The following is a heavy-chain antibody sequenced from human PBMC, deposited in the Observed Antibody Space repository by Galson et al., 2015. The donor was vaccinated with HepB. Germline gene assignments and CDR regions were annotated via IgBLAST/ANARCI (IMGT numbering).Heavy chain of an antibody. CDR2: ISSDGSNK. Sequence: SLRLSCAASGFTFSSYGMHWVRQAPGKGLEWVGVISSDGSNKYYGDSVKGRFTISRDNPKNTLYLQMNSLRAEDTAVYYCAKDGGFDSSGSNRPGGFDYWGQGTLVTVSS. CDR3: AKDGGFDSSGSNRPGGFDY. J-gene: IGHJ4*02. CDR1: GFTFSSYG. V-gene: IGHV3-30*18. D-gene: IGHD6-19*01.